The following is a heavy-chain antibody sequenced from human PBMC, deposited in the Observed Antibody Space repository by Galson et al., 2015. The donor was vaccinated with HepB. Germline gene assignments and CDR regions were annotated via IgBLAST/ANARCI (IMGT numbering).Heavy chain of an antibody. J-gene: IGHJ4*02. CDR2: ISSSSSTI. Sequence: SLRLSCAASGFTFSSYSMNWVRQAPGKGLEWVSYISSSSSTIYYADSVKGRFTISRDNAKNSLYLQMNSLRDEDTAVYYCAREGLSGWRRLFDYWGQGTLGTVSS. CDR3: AREGLSGWRRLFDY. D-gene: IGHD6-19*01. CDR1: GFTFSSYS. V-gene: IGHV3-48*02.